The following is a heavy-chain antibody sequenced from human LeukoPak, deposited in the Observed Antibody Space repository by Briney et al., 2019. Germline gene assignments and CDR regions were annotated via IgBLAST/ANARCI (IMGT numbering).Heavy chain of an antibody. CDR1: GFTVSSNY. D-gene: IGHD3-10*01. V-gene: IGHV3-53*01. Sequence: TGGSLRLSCVASGFTVSSNYMSWVRQAPGKGLEWVSVIYSGGSTYYADPVKGRFTISRDNSENTLYLQMNSLRAEDTAVYYCASGSGSYRTPYYYMDVWGTGTTVTVSS. CDR2: IYSGGST. J-gene: IGHJ6*03. CDR3: ASGSGSYRTPYYYMDV.